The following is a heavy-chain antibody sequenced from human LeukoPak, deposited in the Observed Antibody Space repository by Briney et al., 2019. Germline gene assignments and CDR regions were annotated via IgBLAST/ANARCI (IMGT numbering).Heavy chain of an antibody. D-gene: IGHD5-18*01. J-gene: IGHJ5*02. CDR3: ARWIQLWESFDP. CDR1: GYTFTGYY. Sequence: ASVKVSCNASGYTFTGYYMHWVRQAPGQGLEWMGWINPNSGGTNYAQKFQGRVTMTRDTSISTAYMELSRLRSDDTAVYYCARWIQLWESFDPWGQGTLVTVSS. CDR2: INPNSGGT. V-gene: IGHV1-2*02.